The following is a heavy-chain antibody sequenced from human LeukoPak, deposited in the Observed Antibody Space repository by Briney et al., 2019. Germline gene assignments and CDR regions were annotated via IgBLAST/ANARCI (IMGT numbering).Heavy chain of an antibody. CDR3: ARHDEGSGWYRSYIDL. V-gene: IGHV4-4*09. CDR1: GVSISSYY. Sequence: PSETLSLTCTVSGVSISSYYCSWIRQPPGKGLEWIGYISTSGSTDYSPSLKGRVTISVDRSKNQCSLNLSSVTAADTAVYYCARHDEGSGWYRSYIDLWGRGTLVIVSS. J-gene: IGHJ2*01. CDR2: ISTSGST. D-gene: IGHD6-19*01.